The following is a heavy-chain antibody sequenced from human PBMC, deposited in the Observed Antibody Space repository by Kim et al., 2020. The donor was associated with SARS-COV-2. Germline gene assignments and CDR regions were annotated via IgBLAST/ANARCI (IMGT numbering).Heavy chain of an antibody. D-gene: IGHD2-2*01. CDR2: ISGSGTTI. J-gene: IGHJ6*02. CDR3: ARRVAVVVPAVIWSGYYYNMDV. CDR1: GFTFSDYY. Sequence: GGSLRLSCAASGFTFSDYYMRWIRQAPGKGLEWVSYISGSGTTIYYADSVKGRFTISRDNAKNSLYLQMNSLRAEDTAVYYCARRVAVVVPAVIWSGYYYNMDVWRRGTTVTLSS. V-gene: IGHV3-11*01.